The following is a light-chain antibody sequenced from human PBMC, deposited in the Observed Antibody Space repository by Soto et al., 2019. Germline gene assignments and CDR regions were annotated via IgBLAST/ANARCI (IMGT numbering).Light chain of an antibody. CDR2: GAS. J-gene: IGKJ1*01. CDR1: QSVSSTY. CDR3: QQYGSSGT. V-gene: IGKV3-20*01. Sequence: EIVLTQSPGTLSLSPLEIATLSFMASQSVSSTYLAWYHHKPGQAPRLLIYGASNRATGIPDRFSGSGSGTDFTLTISRLETEDFAVYYCQQYGSSGTFGQGTKVDI.